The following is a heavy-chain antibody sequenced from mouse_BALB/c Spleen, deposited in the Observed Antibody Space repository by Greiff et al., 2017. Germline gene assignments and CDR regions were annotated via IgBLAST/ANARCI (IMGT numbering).Heavy chain of an antibody. D-gene: IGHD2-4*01. CDR3: ARRDYPFDY. V-gene: IGHV5-6*02. CDR1: GFTFSSYG. J-gene: IGHJ2*01. CDR2: ISSGGSYT. Sequence: DVMLVESGGDLVKPGGSLKLSCAASGFTFSSYGMSWVRQTPDKRLEWVATISSGGSYTYYPDSVKGRFTISRDNAKNTLYLQRSSLKSEDTAMYYCARRDYPFDYWGQGTTLTVSS.